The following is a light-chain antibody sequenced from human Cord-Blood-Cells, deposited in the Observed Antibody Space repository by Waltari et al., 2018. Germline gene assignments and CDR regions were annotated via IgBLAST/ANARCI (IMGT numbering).Light chain of an antibody. CDR3: AAWDDSLNGWV. Sequence: QSVLTQPPSASGTPGKRVPISCSGSSSNIGRNTEHWYQQLPGTAPKLPIYSNNHRPSGVPDRFSGSKSGTSASLAISGLQSEDEADYYCAAWDDSLNGWVFGGGTKLTVL. CDR1: SSNIGRNT. V-gene: IGLV1-44*01. CDR2: SNN. J-gene: IGLJ3*02.